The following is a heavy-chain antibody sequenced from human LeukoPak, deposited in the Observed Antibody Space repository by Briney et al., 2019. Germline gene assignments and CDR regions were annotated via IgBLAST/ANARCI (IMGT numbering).Heavy chain of an antibody. D-gene: IGHD3-10*01. J-gene: IGHJ5*02. CDR3: ARDRYYGSGSWEWFDP. V-gene: IGHV4-4*07. CDR2: IYIGGGA. Sequence: PSETLSLTCSVSGASISLYYWGWIRQPAGKGLEWIGRIYIGGGAYYNPSLRSRVTMSVDTSKNQFSLKLTSVTAADTAVYYCARDRYYGSGSWEWFDPWGQGTLVTVSS. CDR1: GASISLYY.